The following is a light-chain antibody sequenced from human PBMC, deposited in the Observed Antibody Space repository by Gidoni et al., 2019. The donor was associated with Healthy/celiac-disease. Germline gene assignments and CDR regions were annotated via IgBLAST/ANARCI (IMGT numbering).Light chain of an antibody. CDR2: DAS. CDR1: TRVSSY. V-gene: IGKV3-11*01. CDR3: QQRSNWPQIT. J-gene: IGKJ5*01. Sequence: LMLTQSPATLSLSTGERTTLSCRASTRVSSYLAWYQQKPGQALRLLIYDASNRATCIPARFSGSGCGTDFTLIISSLEPEDFAVYYCQQRSNWPQITFGQGTRLEIK.